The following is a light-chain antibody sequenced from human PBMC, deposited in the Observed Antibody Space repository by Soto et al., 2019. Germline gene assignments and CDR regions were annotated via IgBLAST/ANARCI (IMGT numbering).Light chain of an antibody. J-gene: IGLJ2*01. CDR2: DDN. V-gene: IGLV3-21*02. Sequence: SYELTQPPSVSVAPGQTARITCGGSNIGSKSVHWYQQRPGQAPVVVVHDDNDRPSGIPERFSGSNSGNTATLTISRVDAGDEADYYCQVWDSSWPVFGGGTKLTVL. CDR1: NIGSKS. CDR3: QVWDSSWPV.